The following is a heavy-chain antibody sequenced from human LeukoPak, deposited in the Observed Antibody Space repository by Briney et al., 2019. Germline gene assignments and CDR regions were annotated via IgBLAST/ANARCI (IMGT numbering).Heavy chain of an antibody. D-gene: IGHD6-13*01. V-gene: IGHV4-59*08. CDR1: GGSISSHY. J-gene: IGHJ3*02. CDR3: ASLSSSWFMGAFDI. CDR2: IYYSGST. Sequence: PSETLSLTCTVSGGSISSHYWSWIRQPPGKGLGWSGYIYYSGSTNYNPSLRSRVTISVDTSKNQFSLKLSSVTAADTAVYYCASLSSSWFMGAFDIWGQGTMVTVSS.